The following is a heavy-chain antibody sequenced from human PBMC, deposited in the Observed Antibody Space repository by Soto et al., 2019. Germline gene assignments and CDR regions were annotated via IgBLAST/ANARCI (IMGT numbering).Heavy chain of an antibody. Sequence: GESLKISCKGSGYSFTSYWIGWVRQMPGKGLEWMGIIYPGDSDTRYSPSFQGQVTISADKSISTAYLQWSSLKASDTATYYCPPGGYCIIFSCSNGFDPWGQGTRVTVSS. J-gene: IGHJ5*02. D-gene: IGHD2-15*01. V-gene: IGHV5-51*01. CDR3: PPGGYCIIFSCSNGFDP. CDR2: IYPGDSDT. CDR1: GYSFTSYW.